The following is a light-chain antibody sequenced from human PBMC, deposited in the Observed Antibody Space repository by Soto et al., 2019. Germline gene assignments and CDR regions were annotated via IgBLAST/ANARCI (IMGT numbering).Light chain of an antibody. CDR1: SSDVGSYNY. Sequence: QSALTQPRSVSGSPGESVTISCSGTSSDVGSYNYVSWYQQYPGKTPKVMIYDVSERPSEVPVRFSGSKSGNTASLTISGLQAEDEAEYFCCSYSGSDSLLFGGGTKXT. CDR2: DVS. V-gene: IGLV2-11*01. CDR3: CSYSGSDSLL. J-gene: IGLJ2*01.